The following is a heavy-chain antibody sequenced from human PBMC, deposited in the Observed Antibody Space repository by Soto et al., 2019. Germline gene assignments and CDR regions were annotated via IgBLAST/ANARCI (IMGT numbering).Heavy chain of an antibody. CDR2: INHSGST. J-gene: IGHJ4*02. V-gene: IGHV4-34*01. CDR3: ARGERGYSGYDLDY. D-gene: IGHD5-12*01. CDR1: GGSFSGYY. Sequence: SETRSLTCAVYGGSFSGYYWSWIRQPPGKGLEWIGEINHSGSTNYNPSLKSRVTISVDTSKNQFSLKLSSVTAADTAVYYCARGERGYSGYDLDYWGQGTLVTVSS.